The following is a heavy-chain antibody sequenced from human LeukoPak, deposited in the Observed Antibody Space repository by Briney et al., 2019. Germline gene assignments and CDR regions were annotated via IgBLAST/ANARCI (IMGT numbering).Heavy chain of an antibody. CDR3: ARDRLIVVRLFDY. Sequence: GGSLRLSCAASGFTFSNYSMNWVRQAPGKGLEWVSSISSSSSYIYYADSVKGRFTISRDNAKNSLYLQMNSLRAEDTAVDYCARDRLIVVRLFDYWGQGTLVTVSS. J-gene: IGHJ4*02. V-gene: IGHV3-21*01. CDR2: ISSSSSYI. D-gene: IGHD3-22*01. CDR1: GFTFSNYS.